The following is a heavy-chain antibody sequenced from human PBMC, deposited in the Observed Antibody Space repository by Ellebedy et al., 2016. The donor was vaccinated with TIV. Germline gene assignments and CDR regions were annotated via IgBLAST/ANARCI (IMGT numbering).Heavy chain of an antibody. J-gene: IGHJ4*02. Sequence: SETLSLTCAVPGGSVSSSNWWSWVRQPPGKGLEWIGEIYHSGSTNYNPSLKSRVTISVDTSKNQFSLKLSSVTAADTAVYYCASPYSSSGSYQENWGQGTLVTVSS. D-gene: IGHD1-26*01. V-gene: IGHV4-4*02. CDR3: ASPYSSSGSYQEN. CDR1: GGSVSSSNW. CDR2: IYHSGST.